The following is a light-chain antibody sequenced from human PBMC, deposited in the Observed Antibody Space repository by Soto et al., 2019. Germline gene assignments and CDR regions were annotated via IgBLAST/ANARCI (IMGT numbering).Light chain of an antibody. Sequence: QSALTQPPSASGSPGQSVTISCTGTSSDVGYYNYVSWYQQHPGKAPKLMIYEVSKRPSGVPDRFSGSKSGNTASLTVSGLQAEDEADYYCSSYAGSNNFRVFGGGTKVTVL. V-gene: IGLV2-8*01. CDR1: SSDVGYYNY. CDR2: EVS. CDR3: SSYAGSNNFRV. J-gene: IGLJ3*02.